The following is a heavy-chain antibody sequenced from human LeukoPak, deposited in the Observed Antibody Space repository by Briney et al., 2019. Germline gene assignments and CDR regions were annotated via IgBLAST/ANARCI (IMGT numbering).Heavy chain of an antibody. V-gene: IGHV1-8*01. CDR1: GYTFTSYD. D-gene: IGHD2-2*01. CDR3: ARGLGEAAAMVY. Sequence: ASVKVSCKASGYTFTSYDINWARQATGQGLEWMGWMNPTSGYTGYAQKFRGRVTMTRNTSISTAYMELSSLRSEDTAVYYCARGLGEAAAMVYWGQGTLVTVSS. CDR2: MNPTSGYT. J-gene: IGHJ4*02.